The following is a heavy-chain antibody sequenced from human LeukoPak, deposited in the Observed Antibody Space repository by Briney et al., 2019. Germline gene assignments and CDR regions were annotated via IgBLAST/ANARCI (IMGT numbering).Heavy chain of an antibody. CDR2: IYYSGST. D-gene: IGHD3-10*01. CDR1: GGSISSYY. J-gene: IGHJ6*02. CDR3: ARDYYGSGSYYYYGMDV. Sequence: PSESLSLTCTVSGGSISSYYWSWIRQPPGKGLEWIGYIYYSGSTNYNPSLESRVTISIDTSKNQFSLKLSSVTAADTAVYYCARDYYGSGSYYYYGMDVWGQGTTVTVSS. V-gene: IGHV4-59*01.